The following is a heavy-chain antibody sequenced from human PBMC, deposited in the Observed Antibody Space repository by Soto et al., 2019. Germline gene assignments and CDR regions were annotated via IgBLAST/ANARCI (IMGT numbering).Heavy chain of an antibody. CDR3: ARRSSGWDFDY. V-gene: IGHV3-23*01. CDR1: GFTFSGYA. J-gene: IGHJ4*02. D-gene: IGHD6-19*01. CDR2: ISGSGDST. Sequence: EVQLLESGGGLVQPGGSLRLSCAASGFTFSGYAMNWVRQAPGKGLEWVSVISGSGDSTYYADSVKGRFTISRDNSKNTLYLQMNRLRAEDTAVYYCARRSSGWDFDYWGQGNLVSVSS.